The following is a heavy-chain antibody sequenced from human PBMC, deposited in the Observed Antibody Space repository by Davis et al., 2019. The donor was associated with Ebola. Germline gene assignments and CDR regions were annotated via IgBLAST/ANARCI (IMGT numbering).Heavy chain of an antibody. V-gene: IGHV4-59*01. J-gene: IGHJ4*02. CDR1: GGSISSYY. CDR2: ISYSGST. CDR3: ARGGGSYREGDY. D-gene: IGHD1-26*01. Sequence: SETLSLTCTVSGGSISSYYWSWIRQPPGKGLEWIGYISYSGSTNYNPSLKSRVTVSVDTSKNHFSLKLSSVTAADTAVYYCARGGGSYREGDYWGQGTLVTVSS.